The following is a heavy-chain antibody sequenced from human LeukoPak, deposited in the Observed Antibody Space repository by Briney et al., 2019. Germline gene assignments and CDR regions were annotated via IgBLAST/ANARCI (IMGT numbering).Heavy chain of an antibody. D-gene: IGHD3-16*01. V-gene: IGHV3-30*04. CDR3: ARGEATLGEYYYYYYYMDV. CDR1: GFTFSSYA. Sequence: GGSLRLSCAASGFTFSSYAMHWVRQAPGKGLEWVAVISYDGSNKYYADSVKGRFTISRDNSKNTLYLQMHSLRAEDTAVYYCARGEATLGEYYYYYYYMDVWGKGTTVTISS. CDR2: ISYDGSNK. J-gene: IGHJ6*03.